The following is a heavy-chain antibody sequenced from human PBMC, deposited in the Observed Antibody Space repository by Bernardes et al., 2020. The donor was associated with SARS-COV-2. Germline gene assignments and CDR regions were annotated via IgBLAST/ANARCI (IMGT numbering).Heavy chain of an antibody. D-gene: IGHD4-17*01. CDR3: ARDYGDYYFDY. CDR1: AFTVSSNY. CDR2: IYSGGST. J-gene: IGHJ4*02. Sequence: GSLRLSCAASAFTVSSNYMSWVDQAPGKGLEWVAVIYSGGSTYYADYVKGRFTISRENSKNTLYLQMNSLRTEDTAVYYRARDYGDYYFDYWGQGTLVTGSP. V-gene: IGHV3-66*02.